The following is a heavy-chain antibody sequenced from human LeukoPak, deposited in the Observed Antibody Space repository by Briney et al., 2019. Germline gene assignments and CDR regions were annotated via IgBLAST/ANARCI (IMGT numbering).Heavy chain of an antibody. CDR3: ARGCHFLPFNYYYYYYMDV. Sequence: AAAKVSCKASGYTFTSYDINWVRQATGQGLEWMGWMNPNSGNTGYAQKFQGRVTMTRNTSISTAYMELSSLRSEDTAVYYCARGCHFLPFNYYYYYYMDVWGKGTTVTVSS. CDR1: GYTFTSYD. D-gene: IGHD2/OR15-2a*01. V-gene: IGHV1-8*01. J-gene: IGHJ6*03. CDR2: MNPNSGNT.